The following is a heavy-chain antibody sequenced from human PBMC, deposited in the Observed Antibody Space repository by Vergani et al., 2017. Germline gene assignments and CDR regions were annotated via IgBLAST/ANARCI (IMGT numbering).Heavy chain of an antibody. CDR2: ISYDGTQK. CDR1: GFTSSYYG. Sequence: QVHLVESGGGVVQPGRSLRLSCVVSGFTSSYYGMHWVRQAPGKGVEWVAVISYDGTQKYYADSVKGRFTISRDNSKSTLYLQMNSLRTEDMAVYYCATKSCGTPGCQIGYFREWGQGALVTGSS. CDR3: ATKSCGTPGCQIGYFRE. V-gene: IGHV3-30*03. J-gene: IGHJ1*01. D-gene: IGHD1-1*01.